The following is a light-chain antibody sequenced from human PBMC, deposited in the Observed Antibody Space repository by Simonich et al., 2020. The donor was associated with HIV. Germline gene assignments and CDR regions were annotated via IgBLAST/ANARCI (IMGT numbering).Light chain of an antibody. CDR2: AAS. J-gene: IGKJ2*01. CDR1: QRIRNY. Sequence: DIQMTQSPSSLSASVGDRVNITCRASQRIRNYLTWYQQKPGKAPNLLIFAASTLQSGVPSSFSGSGSGTDFTLTISSLQPEDFATYYCQQSYSTPHTFGQGTKLEIK. V-gene: IGKV1-39*01. CDR3: QQSYSTPHT.